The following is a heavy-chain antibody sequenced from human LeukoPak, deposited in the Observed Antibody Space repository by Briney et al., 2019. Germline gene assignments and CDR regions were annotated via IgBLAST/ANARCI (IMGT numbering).Heavy chain of an antibody. V-gene: IGHV3-30*07. J-gene: IGHJ5*02. D-gene: IGHD6-19*01. CDR3: AGSGVAAVALSYFDP. Sequence: DAAKDRFTISRDNSKNTRYLQMNSLRAEDTAVDYCAGSGVAAVALSYFDPWGQGTLVTVSS.